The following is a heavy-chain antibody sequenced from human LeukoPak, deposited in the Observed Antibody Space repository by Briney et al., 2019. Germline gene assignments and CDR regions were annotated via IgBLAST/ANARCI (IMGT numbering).Heavy chain of an antibody. V-gene: IGHV4-59*06. Sequence: SETLSLTCAVSGGSINRYYWSWIRQHPGKGLEWIGFTSYSEGTYYNPSLMSRIAISVDRSQNQFSLKMRDVTAADTAVYFCATADWESFYFDSWGQGALVAVSS. D-gene: IGHD1-26*01. CDR3: ATADWESFYFDS. CDR1: GGSINRYY. J-gene: IGHJ4*02. CDR2: TSYSEGT.